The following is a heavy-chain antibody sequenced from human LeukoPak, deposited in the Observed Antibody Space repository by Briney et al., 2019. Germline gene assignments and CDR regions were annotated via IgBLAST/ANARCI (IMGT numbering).Heavy chain of an antibody. CDR1: GGSISSSSYY. V-gene: IGHV4-39*07. CDR2: IYYSGST. J-gene: IGHJ4*02. CDR3: ASLPVVPAATYYFDY. Sequence: SETLSLTCTVSGGSISSSSYYWGWIRQPPGKGLEWIGSIYYSGSTYYNPSLKSRVTISVDTSKNQFSLKLSSVTAADTAVYYCASLPVVPAATYYFDYWGQGTLVTVSS. D-gene: IGHD2-2*01.